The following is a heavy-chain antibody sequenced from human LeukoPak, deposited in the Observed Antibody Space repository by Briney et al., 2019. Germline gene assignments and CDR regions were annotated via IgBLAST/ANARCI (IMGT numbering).Heavy chain of an antibody. CDR3: ARVEEDSSSWYPKNHYYGMDV. Sequence: GGSLRLSCAASGFTFSSYAMHWVRQAPGKGLEWVAVISYDGSNKYYADSVKGRFTISRDNSKNTLYLQMNSLRAEDTAVYYCARVEEDSSSWYPKNHYYGMDVWGQGTTVTVSS. CDR1: GFTFSSYA. D-gene: IGHD6-13*01. CDR2: ISYDGSNK. J-gene: IGHJ6*02. V-gene: IGHV3-30-3*01.